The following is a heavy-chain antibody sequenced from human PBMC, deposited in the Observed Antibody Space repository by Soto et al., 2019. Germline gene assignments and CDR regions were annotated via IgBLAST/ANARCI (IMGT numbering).Heavy chain of an antibody. V-gene: IGHV3-23*01. CDR2: ILGGSGKT. Sequence: EVQLLESGGGLVQPGGSLRLSCAASGFTFSSYAMTWVRQAPGKGLEWVSRILGGSGKTYYAASVKGRFTITRDNSKNTLYLQMTSLRDEDSAVYYCVNAGHIGVYGDYAWCEGPLVTVTS. D-gene: IGHD6-19*01. CDR3: VNAGHIGVYGDYA. CDR1: GFTFSSYA. J-gene: IGHJ5*02.